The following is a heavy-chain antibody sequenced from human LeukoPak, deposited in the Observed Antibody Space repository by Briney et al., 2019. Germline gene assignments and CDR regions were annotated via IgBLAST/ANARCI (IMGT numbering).Heavy chain of an antibody. J-gene: IGHJ6*03. CDR1: GFTFSSYG. CDR2: ISYDGSNK. V-gene: IGHV3-30*03. Sequence: GGSLRLSCAASGFTFSSYGMHWVRQAPGKGLEWVAVISYDGSNKYYADSVKGRFTISRDNSKNTLYLQMNSLRAEDTAVYYCARDETTYEPYYYYMDVWGKGTTVTVSS. CDR3: ARDETTYEPYYYYMDV. D-gene: IGHD1-14*01.